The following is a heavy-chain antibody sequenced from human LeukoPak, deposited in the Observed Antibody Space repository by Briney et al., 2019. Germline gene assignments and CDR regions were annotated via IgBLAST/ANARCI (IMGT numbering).Heavy chain of an antibody. CDR1: GYTFTSYD. CDR2: MNPNSGST. CDR3: ARGRSTGYPYYFEY. V-gene: IGHV1-8*03. D-gene: IGHD5-12*01. Sequence: GASVKVSCKASGYTFTSYDINWVRQATGQGLEWMGWMNPNSGSTGYAQKFQGRVTITRNTSISTAYMELSGLRSEDTAVYYCARGRSTGYPYYFEYWGQGTLGTVSS. J-gene: IGHJ4*02.